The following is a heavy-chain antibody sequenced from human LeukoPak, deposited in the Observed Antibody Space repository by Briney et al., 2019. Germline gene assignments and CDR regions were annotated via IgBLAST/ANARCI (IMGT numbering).Heavy chain of an antibody. CDR3: ARGYDFWSGYYAHGEYFQH. CDR2: INPNSGGT. D-gene: IGHD3-3*01. Sequence: ASVKVSCKASGYTFSGYYMHWVRQAPGQGLEWMGWINPNSGGTNYAQKFQGRVTMTRDTSISTAYMELSRLRSDDTAVYYCARGYDFWSGYYAHGEYFQHWGQGTLVTVSS. J-gene: IGHJ1*01. CDR1: GYTFSGYY. V-gene: IGHV1-2*02.